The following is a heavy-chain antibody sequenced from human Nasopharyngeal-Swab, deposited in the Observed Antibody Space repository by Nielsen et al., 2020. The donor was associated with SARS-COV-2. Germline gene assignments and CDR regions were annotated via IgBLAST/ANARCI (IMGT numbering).Heavy chain of an antibody. V-gene: IGHV1-24*01. CDR1: GYTLTELS. J-gene: IGHJ4*02. CDR2: FDPEDGET. Sequence: SVKVPCKVSGYTLTELSMHWVRQAPGKGLEWMGGFDPEDGETIYAQKFQGRVTMTEDTSTDTAYMELSSLRSEDTAVYYCATNGVIAAAGSFDYWGQGTLVTVSS. D-gene: IGHD6-13*01. CDR3: ATNGVIAAAGSFDY.